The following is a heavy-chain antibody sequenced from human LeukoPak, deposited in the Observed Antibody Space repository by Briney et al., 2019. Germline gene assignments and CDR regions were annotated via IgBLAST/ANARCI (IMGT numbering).Heavy chain of an antibody. CDR2: ISSSSNSM. CDR3: ARGQGPGYNPLTY. D-gene: IGHD5-24*01. CDR1: GFTFNSYS. V-gene: IGHV3-48*04. J-gene: IGHJ4*02. Sequence: AGGSLRLSCAASGFTFNSYSMNWVRQAPGKGLEWVSYISSSSNSMYYADSVKGRFTISRDNDRNSLYLQMNSLRAEDTALYYCARGQGPGYNPLTYWGQGTLVTVSS.